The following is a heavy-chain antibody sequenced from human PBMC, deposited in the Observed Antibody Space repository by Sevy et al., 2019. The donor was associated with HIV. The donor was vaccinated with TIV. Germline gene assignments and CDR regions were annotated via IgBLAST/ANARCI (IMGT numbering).Heavy chain of an antibody. CDR3: ATGGLRYYSGSSSYQGDWFDP. CDR2: FDSQDGET. CDR1: GYTLTKLS. V-gene: IGHV1-24*01. J-gene: IGHJ5*02. Sequence: ASVKVSCKVSGYTLTKLSIHWVRQAPGKGLEWMGDFDSQDGETIYSQRFQGRVTMTVDTPTDTAYMELSSLTSEDTAVYYCATGGLRYYSGSSSYQGDWFDPWGQGTLVTVSS. D-gene: IGHD2-15*01.